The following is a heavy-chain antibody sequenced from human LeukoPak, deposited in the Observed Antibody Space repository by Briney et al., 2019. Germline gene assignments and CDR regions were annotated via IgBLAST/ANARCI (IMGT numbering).Heavy chain of an antibody. CDR3: ATLPWGGVEDY. D-gene: IGHD3-16*01. CDR1: GYTLTELS. CDR2: FDPEDGET. V-gene: IGHV1-24*01. J-gene: IGHJ4*02. Sequence: ASVKVSCKVSGYTLTELSMHWVRQAPGKGLEWMGGFDPEDGETIYAQKFQGRVTITEDTSTDTAYMELSSLRSEDTAVYYCATLPWGGVEDYWGQGTLVTVSS.